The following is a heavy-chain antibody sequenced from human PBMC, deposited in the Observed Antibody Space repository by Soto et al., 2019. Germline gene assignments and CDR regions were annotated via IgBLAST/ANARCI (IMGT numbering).Heavy chain of an antibody. Sequence: GGSVRLSCAASGFSFSNYAMSWVRQAPGKGLEWVSGISGSAGTIYYTDSMRGRFTISRDNSHNTLYLHMKNLRAEDTAIYYCANWGKSGSDFWGQGTLVTVSS. CDR1: GFSFSNYA. V-gene: IGHV3-23*01. J-gene: IGHJ4*02. CDR3: ANWGKSGSDF. CDR2: ISGSAGTI. D-gene: IGHD3-16*01.